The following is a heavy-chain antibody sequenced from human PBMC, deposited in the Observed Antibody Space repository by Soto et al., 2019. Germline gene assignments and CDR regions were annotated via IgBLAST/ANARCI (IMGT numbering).Heavy chain of an antibody. CDR1: GYTLTELS. Sequence: QVQLVQSGAEVKKPGASVKVSCKVSGYTLTELSMHWVRQAPGKGLEWLGGFDPEDGETIYAQKFQGRVTMTEDTSTDTAYMELSSLRSEDTAVYYCATPSEIAAGPPDAFDIWGQGTMVTGSS. J-gene: IGHJ3*02. V-gene: IGHV1-24*01. D-gene: IGHD6-13*01. CDR2: FDPEDGET. CDR3: ATPSEIAAGPPDAFDI.